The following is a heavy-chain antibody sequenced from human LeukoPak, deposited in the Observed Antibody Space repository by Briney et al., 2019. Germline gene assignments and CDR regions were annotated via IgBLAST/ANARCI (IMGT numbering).Heavy chain of an antibody. CDR3: ARHGGSGYWSLGFDP. J-gene: IGHJ5*02. V-gene: IGHV4-34*01. CDR2: INHSGST. D-gene: IGHD3-22*01. CDR1: GGSFSGYY. Sequence: SETLSLTCAVYGGSFSGYYWSWIRQPPGKGLEWIGEINHSGSTNYNPSLKSRVTISVDTSKNQFSLKLSSVTAADTAVYYCARHGGSGYWSLGFDPWGQGTLVTVSS.